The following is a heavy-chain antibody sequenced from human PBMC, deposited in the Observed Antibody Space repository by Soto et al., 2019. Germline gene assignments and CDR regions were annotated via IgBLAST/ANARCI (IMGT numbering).Heavy chain of an antibody. CDR2: IYYSGST. V-gene: IGHV4-30-4*01. CDR1: GGSISSGDYY. Sequence: SETLSLTCTVSGGSISSGDYYWSWIRQPPGKGLEWIGYIYYSGSTYYNPSLKSRVTISVDTSKNQFSLKLSSVTAADTAVYYCARHMRLVDSSGWYTYYYYGMDVWGQGTTVTVSS. J-gene: IGHJ6*02. D-gene: IGHD6-19*01. CDR3: ARHMRLVDSSGWYTYYYYGMDV.